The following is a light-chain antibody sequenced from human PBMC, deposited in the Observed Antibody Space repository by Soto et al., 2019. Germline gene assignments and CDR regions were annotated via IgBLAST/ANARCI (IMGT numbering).Light chain of an antibody. CDR1: LTVTNNY. CDR3: QQYASAPLT. V-gene: IGKV3-20*01. J-gene: IGKJ1*01. Sequence: EIVLTHSPDTLSLSPGERATLSCRASLTVTNNYLAWYQQKAGQAPRLVIYDASTRATGIPDRFSASGSGTDFTLTISRLEPEDFAVYFCQQYASAPLTFGKGTKVDIK. CDR2: DAS.